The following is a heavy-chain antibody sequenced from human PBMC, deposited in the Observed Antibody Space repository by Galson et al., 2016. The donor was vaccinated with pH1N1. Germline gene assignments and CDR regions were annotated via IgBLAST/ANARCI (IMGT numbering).Heavy chain of an antibody. J-gene: IGHJ3*02. Sequence: SLRLSCAASGFTVTDNYMNWVRRAPGKGLEWVSVIYRGGTTHYADSVKGRFSISRDNSRNTMYLQMNRLRVEGTAVYYCARERGNYPDDSFDIWGQGTPVSVSS. CDR3: ARERGNYPDDSFDI. V-gene: IGHV3-53*01. CDR2: IYRGGTT. D-gene: IGHD1-7*01. CDR1: GFTVTDNY.